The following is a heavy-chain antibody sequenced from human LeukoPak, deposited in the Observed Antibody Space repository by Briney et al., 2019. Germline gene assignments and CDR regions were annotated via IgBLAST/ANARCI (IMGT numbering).Heavy chain of an antibody. V-gene: IGHV1-2*04. CDR2: INPNSGGT. CDR1: GYTFTGYY. J-gene: IGHJ5*02. D-gene: IGHD6-6*01. CDR3: AREGSSSGGRWWFDP. Sequence: GASVKVSCKASGYTFTGYYIHWVRQAPGQGLEWMGWINPNSGGTNYAQKFQGWVTMTRDTSISTAYMELSRLRSDDTAVYYCAREGSSSGGRWWFDPWGQGTLVTVSS.